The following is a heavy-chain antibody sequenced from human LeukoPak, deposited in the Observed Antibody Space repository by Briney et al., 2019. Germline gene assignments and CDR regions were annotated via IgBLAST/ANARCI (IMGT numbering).Heavy chain of an antibody. CDR3: ARARGPVLRYFDWGDAFDI. CDR1: GGSISSSSYY. J-gene: IGHJ3*02. Sequence: PSETLSLTCTVSGGSISSSSYYWGWIRQPPGKELEWIGSIYYSGSTYYNPSLKSRVTISVDTSKNQFSLKLSSVTAADTAVYYCARARGPVLRYFDWGDAFDIWGQGTMVTVSS. CDR2: IYYSGST. D-gene: IGHD3-9*01. V-gene: IGHV4-39*07.